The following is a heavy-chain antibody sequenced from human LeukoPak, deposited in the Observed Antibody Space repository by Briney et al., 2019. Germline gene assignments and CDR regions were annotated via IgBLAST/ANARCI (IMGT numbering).Heavy chain of an antibody. D-gene: IGHD3-22*01. Sequence: ASVKVSCKASGYTFTGYYIHWVRQAPGQGLEWMGWINLNSGDTNYAQKFQGRVTMTRDTSISTAYMELSRLKSDDTAVYYCARTSDYYDSSGYGVEYWYFDLWGRGTLVTVSS. J-gene: IGHJ2*01. CDR3: ARTSDYYDSSGYGVEYWYFDL. CDR2: INLNSGDT. V-gene: IGHV1-2*02. CDR1: GYTFTGYY.